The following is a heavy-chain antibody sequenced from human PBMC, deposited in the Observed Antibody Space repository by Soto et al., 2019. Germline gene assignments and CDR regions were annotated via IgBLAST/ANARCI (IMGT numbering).Heavy chain of an antibody. V-gene: IGHV3-53*01. D-gene: IGHD3-22*01. J-gene: IGHJ4*02. CDR1: GFTVSSNC. Sequence: GGSLRLSCAASGFTVSSNCMSWVRQAPGKGLEWVSVIYSGGSTYYADSVKGRFTISRDNSKNTLYLQMNSLRAEDTAVYYCARGPDYYYDSSGYYDYWGQGTLVTVSS. CDR3: ARGPDYYYDSSGYYDY. CDR2: IYSGGST.